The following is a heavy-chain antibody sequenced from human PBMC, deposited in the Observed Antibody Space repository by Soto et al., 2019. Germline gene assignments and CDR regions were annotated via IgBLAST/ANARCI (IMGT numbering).Heavy chain of an antibody. CDR2: ISWNSGNL. CDR1: GFTFDDYA. CDR3: VKGGGRIAFGGVILRTYYCDY. Sequence: EVQLVESGGGLVQPGRSLRLSCAASGFTFDDYAMHWVRQAPGKGLEWVSGISWNSGNLAYADSVKGRFTISRDNAKNSLYLQMDSLRPEDTSFYYCVKGGGRIAFGGVILRTYYCDYWGQGILVSVST. D-gene: IGHD3-16*01. V-gene: IGHV3-9*01. J-gene: IGHJ4*02.